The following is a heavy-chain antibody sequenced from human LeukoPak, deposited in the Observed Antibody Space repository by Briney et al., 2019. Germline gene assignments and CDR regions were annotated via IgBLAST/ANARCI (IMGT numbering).Heavy chain of an antibody. D-gene: IGHD2-21*02. CDR2: ISGSGGAT. CDR3: TNCARAGGYCYYDY. Sequence: GGSLRLSCAASGFNFNNYAMSWVRQAPGKGLEWVSAISGSGGATYYADSVKGRFTISRDNSKNTLYLQLNSLSAEDTAVYYCTNCARAGGYCYYDYWGQGTLVTVSS. V-gene: IGHV3-23*01. CDR1: GFNFNNYA. J-gene: IGHJ4*02.